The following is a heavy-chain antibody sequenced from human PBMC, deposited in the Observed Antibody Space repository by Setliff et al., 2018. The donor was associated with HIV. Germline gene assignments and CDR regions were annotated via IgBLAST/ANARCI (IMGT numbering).Heavy chain of an antibody. V-gene: IGHV4-38-2*02. CDR2: IYHSGST. Sequence: PSETLSLTCTVSGYSISSGYYWGWIRQPPGKGLEWIGSIYHSGSTYYNPSLKSRVTMSVDTSRDQFSLKLSSVTAADTAVYYCARARGRAQLSYYFDYWGQGRLVTVSS. CDR1: GYSISSGYY. D-gene: IGHD2-2*01. CDR3: ARARGRAQLSYYFDY. J-gene: IGHJ4*02.